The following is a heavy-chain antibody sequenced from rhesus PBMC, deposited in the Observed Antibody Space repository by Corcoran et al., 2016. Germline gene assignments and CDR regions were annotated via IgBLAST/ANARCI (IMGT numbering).Heavy chain of an antibody. D-gene: IGHD2-2*01. V-gene: IGHV4-173*01. CDR2: SSGSCGVT. J-gene: IGHJ2*01. CDR1: GGSISGYY. Sequence: QVQLQESGPGVVKPSETLSLTCAASGGSISGYYWSWIRQPPGQGMAWIGRSSGSCGVTDDNPALNSPVTISTDTSNNQFSLKLSSVTAADTAVYYCARGTILGYCTSTTCDDWYFDIWGPGTPIIISS. CDR3: ARGTILGYCTSTTCDDWYFDI.